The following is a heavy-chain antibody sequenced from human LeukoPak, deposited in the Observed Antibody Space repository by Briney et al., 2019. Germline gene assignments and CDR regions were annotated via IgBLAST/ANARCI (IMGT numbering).Heavy chain of an antibody. D-gene: IGHD3-10*01. V-gene: IGHV3-21*01. CDR2: ISSSSSYI. J-gene: IGHJ4*02. CDR3: ARAGYYYGSGSYLGY. CDR1: GFTFSSYS. Sequence: GGSLRLSCAASGFTFSSYSMNWVRQAPGMGLEWVSSISSSSSYIYYADSVKGRFTISRDNAKNSLYLPMNSLRAEDTAVHYCARAGYYYGSGSYLGYWGPGTLVTVSS.